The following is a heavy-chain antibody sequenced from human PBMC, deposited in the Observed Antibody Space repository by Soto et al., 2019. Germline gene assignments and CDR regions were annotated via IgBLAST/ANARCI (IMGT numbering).Heavy chain of an antibody. Sequence: PSETLSLTCAVSGGSISSGGYSWSWIRQPPGKGLEWIGYIYHSGSTYYNPSLKSRVTISVDRSKNQFSLKLSSVTAADTAVYYCARDTEGLLDYWGQGTLVTVSS. J-gene: IGHJ4*02. CDR1: GGSISSGGYS. V-gene: IGHV4-30-2*01. CDR2: IYHSGST. CDR3: ARDTEGLLDY.